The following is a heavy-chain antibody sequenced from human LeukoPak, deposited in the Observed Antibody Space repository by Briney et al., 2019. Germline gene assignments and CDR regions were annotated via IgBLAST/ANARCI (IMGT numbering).Heavy chain of an antibody. CDR1: GFTFSDYY. V-gene: IGHV3-11*01. CDR3: AKDRPNYYHISGSYYKRDGDY. Sequence: GGSLRLSCAASGFTFSDYYMSWIRQAPGKGLEWVSYISTSGSTIYYADSVKGRFTISRDNSKNTLYLRISGLRAEDTAVYYCAKDRPNYYHISGSYYKRDGDYWGRGTLLTVSS. CDR2: ISTSGSTI. D-gene: IGHD3-22*01. J-gene: IGHJ4*02.